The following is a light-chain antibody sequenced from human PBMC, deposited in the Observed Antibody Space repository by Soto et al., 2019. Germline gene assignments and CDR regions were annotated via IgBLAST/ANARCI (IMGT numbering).Light chain of an antibody. J-gene: IGKJ1*01. CDR3: HQYNNSQWT. V-gene: IGKV3-15*01. Sequence: ETVLTQSPVTLSVSPGYTATLSCRASQRVSNHFAWYQQKPGQAPRLRIYAASTSAAGVPVRFSGSGSETDFTLTIRSLQSEDLALYYCHQYNNSQWTVGQGTKFDIK. CDR2: AAS. CDR1: QRVSNH.